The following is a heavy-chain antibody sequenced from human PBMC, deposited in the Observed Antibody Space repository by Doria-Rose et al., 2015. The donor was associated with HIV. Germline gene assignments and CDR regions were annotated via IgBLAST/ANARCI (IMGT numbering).Heavy chain of an antibody. CDR3: ARIKSSRWYHKYYFDF. D-gene: IGHD6-13*01. J-gene: IGHJ4*02. Sequence: VTLKESGPVLVKPTETLTLTCTVSGVSLSSPGMGVSWIRQPPGKALEWLANIVSYDERSYKTSLKSRLTISRVTSKSQVVLTMTDMDPVDTATYYCARIKSSRWYHKYYFDFWGRGTLVIVSA. V-gene: IGHV2-26*01. CDR1: GVSLSSPGMG. CDR2: IVSYDER.